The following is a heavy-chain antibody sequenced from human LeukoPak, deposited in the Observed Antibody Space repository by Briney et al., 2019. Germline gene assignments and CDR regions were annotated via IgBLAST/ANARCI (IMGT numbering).Heavy chain of an antibody. Sequence: ASVKVSCKVFGNTFSDYYIHWVRQAPGEGLEWVGWVFPRSGDTYYSQRFHGRVAMTTDTSVNTAYMELSRLKSDDTGVYFCARPPRDLVSAAPFPFWGQGTLVTVSS. CDR3: ARPPRDLVSAAPFPF. CDR2: VFPRSGDT. D-gene: IGHD5/OR15-5a*01. J-gene: IGHJ1*01. CDR1: GNTFSDYY. V-gene: IGHV1-2*02.